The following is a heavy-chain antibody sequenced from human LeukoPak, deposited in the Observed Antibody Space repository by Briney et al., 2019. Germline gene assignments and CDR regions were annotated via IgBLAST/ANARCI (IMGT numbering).Heavy chain of an antibody. D-gene: IGHD3-22*01. J-gene: IGHJ4*02. CDR1: GFTVSSNY. Sequence: GSLRLSCAASGFTVSSNYMNWVRHAPGKGLEWVSVIYSGGNTYHADSVKGRFTISRDSSKNTVYLQMNSLRAEDTAVYYCARAPLSPYHYDPQRPKGYFDYWGQGTLVTVSS. V-gene: IGHV3-66*01. CDR2: IYSGGNT. CDR3: ARAPLSPYHYDPQRPKGYFDY.